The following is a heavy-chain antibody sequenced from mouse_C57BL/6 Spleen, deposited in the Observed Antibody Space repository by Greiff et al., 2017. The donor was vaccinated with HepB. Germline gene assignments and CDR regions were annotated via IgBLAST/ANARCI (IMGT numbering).Heavy chain of an antibody. V-gene: IGHV1-52*01. CDR2: IDPSDSET. J-gene: IGHJ2*01. D-gene: IGHD3-2*02. CDR1: GYTFTSYW. Sequence: QVQLQQPGAELVRPGSSVKLSCKASGYTFTSYWMHWVKQRPIQGLEWIGNIDPSDSETHYNQKFKDKATLTVDKSSSTAYMQLSSLTSEDSAVYYCARQLRANSFDYWGQGTTLTVSS. CDR3: ARQLRANSFDY.